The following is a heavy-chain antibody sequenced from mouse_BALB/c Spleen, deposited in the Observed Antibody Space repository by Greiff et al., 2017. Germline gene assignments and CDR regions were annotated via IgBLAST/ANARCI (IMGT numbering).Heavy chain of an antibody. J-gene: IGHJ3*01. CDR1: GYAFSSYW. Sequence: QVQLQQSGAELVRPGSSVKISCKASGYAFSSYWMNWVKQRPGQGLEWIGQIYPGDGDTNYNGKFKGKATLTADKSSSTAYMQLSSLTSEDSAVYYCARGDYDVGLFAYWGQGTLVTVSA. CDR2: IYPGDGDT. CDR3: ARGDYDVGLFAY. V-gene: IGHV1-80*01. D-gene: IGHD2-4*01.